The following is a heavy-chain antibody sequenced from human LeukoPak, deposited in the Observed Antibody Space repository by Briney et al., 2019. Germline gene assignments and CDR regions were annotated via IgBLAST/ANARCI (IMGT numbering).Heavy chain of an antibody. J-gene: IGHJ6*03. Sequence: ASVKVSCKASGYTFTGYYMHWVRQAPGQGLEWMGWINPNSGGTNYAQKFQGRVTMTRDTSISTAYMELSRLRSDDTAVYYCARRGPAAMHDVGYYMDVWGKGTTVTISS. D-gene: IGHD2-2*01. CDR3: ARRGPAAMHDVGYYMDV. V-gene: IGHV1-2*02. CDR2: INPNSGGT. CDR1: GYTFTGYY.